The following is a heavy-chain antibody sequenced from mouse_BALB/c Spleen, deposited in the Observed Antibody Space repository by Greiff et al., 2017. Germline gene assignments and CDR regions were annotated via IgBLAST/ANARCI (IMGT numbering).Heavy chain of an antibody. Sequence: VKLMESGPGLVAPSQSLSITCTVSGFSLTSYGVHWVRQPPGKGLEWLGVIWAGGSTNYNSALMSRLSISKDNSKSQVFLKMNSLQTDDTAMYYCARDYGNHEYYAMDYWGQGTSVTVSS. J-gene: IGHJ4*01. V-gene: IGHV2-9*02. D-gene: IGHD2-1*01. CDR2: IWAGGST. CDR3: ARDYGNHEYYAMDY. CDR1: GFSLTSYG.